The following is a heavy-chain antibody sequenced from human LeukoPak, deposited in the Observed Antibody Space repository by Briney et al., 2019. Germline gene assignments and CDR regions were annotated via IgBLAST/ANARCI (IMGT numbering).Heavy chain of an antibody. Sequence: SETLSLTCTVSGGSISSYYWSWIRQPPGKGLEWIGYIYYSGSTNYNPSIKSRVTISVDTSKNQLSLKLSSVTAADTAVYYCARGEGGPFDYWGQGTLVTVSS. D-gene: IGHD2-15*01. V-gene: IGHV4-59*01. CDR3: ARGEGGPFDY. CDR2: IYYSGST. J-gene: IGHJ4*02. CDR1: GGSISSYY.